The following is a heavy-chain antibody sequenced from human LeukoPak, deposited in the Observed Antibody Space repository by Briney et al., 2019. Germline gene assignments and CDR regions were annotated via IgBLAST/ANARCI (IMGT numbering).Heavy chain of an antibody. D-gene: IGHD5-12*01. CDR1: GGSISSYY. J-gene: IGHJ4*02. Sequence: SETLSLTCTVSGGSISSYYWSWIRQPPGKGLEWIGYIYYSGSTNYNPSLKSRVTISVDTSKNQSSLKLSSVTAADTAVYYCARQGGYPSFFDYWGQGTLVTVSS. V-gene: IGHV4-59*08. CDR3: ARQGGYPSFFDY. CDR2: IYYSGST.